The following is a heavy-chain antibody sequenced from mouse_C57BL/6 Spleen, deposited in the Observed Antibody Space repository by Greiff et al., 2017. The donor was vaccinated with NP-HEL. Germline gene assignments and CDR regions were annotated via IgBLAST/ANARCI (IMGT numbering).Heavy chain of an antibody. J-gene: IGHJ1*03. CDR2: IDPNSGGT. D-gene: IGHD1-1*01. Sequence: QVQLQQPGAELVKPGASVKLSCKASGYTFTSYWMHWVKQRPGRGLEWIGRIDPNSGGTKYNEKFKSKATLTVDKPSSTAYMQLSSLTSEDSAVYYCARSATTVVATDWYFDVWGTGTTVTVSS. V-gene: IGHV1-72*01. CDR3: ARSATTVVATDWYFDV. CDR1: GYTFTSYW.